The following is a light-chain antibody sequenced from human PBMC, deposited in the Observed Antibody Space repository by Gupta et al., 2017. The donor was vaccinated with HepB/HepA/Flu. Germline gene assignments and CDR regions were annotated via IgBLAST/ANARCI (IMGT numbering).Light chain of an antibody. CDR1: QGISSY. V-gene: IGKV1-9*01. CDR3: QQLNSYLFT. J-gene: IGKJ3*01. CDR2: AAS. Sequence: DIQLTQSPSFLSASVGDRVTSTCRASQGISSYLAWYQQKPGKAPKLLIYAASTLQSGVPSRFSGSGSGTEFTLTISILQPEDFATYYCQQLNSYLFTFGPGTKVDIK.